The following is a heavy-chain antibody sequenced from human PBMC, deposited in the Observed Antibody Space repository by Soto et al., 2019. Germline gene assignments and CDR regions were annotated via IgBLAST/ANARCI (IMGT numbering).Heavy chain of an antibody. Sequence: QVQLVQSGAEVKKPGASVKVSCKAYGYSFSSFDLSWVRQVPGQGLEWMGWIRADNSNGNYAQNFQGRVTMTTDTSTSTTYMELRSLRSDDTAIYYCARKPSVAFDLGGQGTTVTVSS. J-gene: IGHJ3*01. D-gene: IGHD2-15*01. CDR3: ARKPSVAFDL. CDR1: GYSFSSFD. CDR2: IRADNSNG. V-gene: IGHV1-18*01.